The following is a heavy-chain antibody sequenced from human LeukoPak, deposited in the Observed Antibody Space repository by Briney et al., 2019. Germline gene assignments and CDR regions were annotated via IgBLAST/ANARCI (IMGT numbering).Heavy chain of an antibody. D-gene: IGHD3-10*01. V-gene: IGHV3-23*01. CDR3: AKVWFGDWYYYYYMDV. J-gene: IGHJ6*03. CDR2: ISVSGGST. CDR1: GFTFSSYA. Sequence: PGGSPRVSCAASGFTFSSYAMSWVRQAPGKGLEWVSAISVSGGSTYYADSVKGRFTISRDNSKNTLYLQMNSLRAEDTAVYYCAKVWFGDWYYYYYMDVCVKGPAVTVSS.